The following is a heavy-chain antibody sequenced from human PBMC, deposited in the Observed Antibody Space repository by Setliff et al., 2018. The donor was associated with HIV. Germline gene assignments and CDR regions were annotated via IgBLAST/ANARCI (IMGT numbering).Heavy chain of an antibody. J-gene: IGHJ4*02. CDR2: IIPNTGGT. Sequence: ASVKVSCKASGGTFGSYAISWVRQAPGQGLEWLGGIIPNTGGTDYAQKFQGRVTMTGDTSISTAYMELSRLRSDDTAVYYCARDFTYDYDSSGPGWGQGTLVTVSS. CDR3: ARDFTYDYDSSGPG. D-gene: IGHD3-22*01. V-gene: IGHV1-2*02. CDR1: GGTFGSYA.